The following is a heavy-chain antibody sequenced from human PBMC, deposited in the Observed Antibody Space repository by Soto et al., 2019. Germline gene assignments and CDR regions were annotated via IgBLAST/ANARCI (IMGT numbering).Heavy chain of an antibody. J-gene: IGHJ6*02. D-gene: IGHD6-6*01. CDR2: IYHSGST. Sequence: SETLSLTCAVSGGSISSGGYSWSWVRQPPGKGLEWIGYIYHSGSTYYNPSLKSRVTISVDRSKNQFSLKLSSVTAADTAVYYCARDLGGSSSELYYYYYYGMDVWGQGTTVTVSS. CDR3: ARDLGGSSSELYYYYYYGMDV. CDR1: GGSISSGGYS. V-gene: IGHV4-30-2*01.